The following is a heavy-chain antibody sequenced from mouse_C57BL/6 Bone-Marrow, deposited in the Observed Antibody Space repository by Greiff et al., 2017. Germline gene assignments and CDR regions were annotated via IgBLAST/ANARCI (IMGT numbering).Heavy chain of an antibody. CDR3: AREYYYYGSSYGYFDV. V-gene: IGHV1-63*01. CDR1: GYTFTNYW. D-gene: IGHD1-1*01. J-gene: IGHJ1*03. CDR2: IYPGGGYT. Sequence: VKLMESGAELVRPGTSVKMSCKASGYTFTNYWIGWAKQRPGHGLEWIGDIYPGGGYTNYNEKFKGKATLTADKSSSTAYMQFSSLTSEDSAIYYCAREYYYYGSSYGYFDVWGTGTTVTVSS.